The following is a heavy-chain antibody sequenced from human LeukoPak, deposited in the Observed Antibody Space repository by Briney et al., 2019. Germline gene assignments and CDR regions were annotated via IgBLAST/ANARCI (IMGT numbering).Heavy chain of an antibody. CDR1: GFTFSSYG. V-gene: IGHV3-30*02. Sequence: PGGSLRLSCAASGFTFSSYGMYWVRQAPGKGLEWVAFIRYDGSNKYYADSVKGRFTISRDNSKNTLYLQMNSLRAEDTAVYYCAKVLYGDYYFDYWGQGTLVTVSS. CDR2: IRYDGSNK. CDR3: AKVLYGDYYFDY. J-gene: IGHJ4*02. D-gene: IGHD4-17*01.